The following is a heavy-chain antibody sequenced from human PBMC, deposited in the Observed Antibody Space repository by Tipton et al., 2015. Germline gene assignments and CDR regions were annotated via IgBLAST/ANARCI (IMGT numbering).Heavy chain of an antibody. V-gene: IGHV4-31*03. CDR3: AREVWDTDRSGYDY. CDR2: IHYSGST. D-gene: IGHD3-3*01. Sequence: TLSLTCTVSGGSISTGGYYWSWIRQHPGKGLEWIGYIHYSGSTYYNPSLQSRVIISIHTSKNRFSLQLSSVTAADTAVYYCAREVWDTDRSGYDYWGQGTLVTVSS. J-gene: IGHJ4*02. CDR1: GGSISTGGYY.